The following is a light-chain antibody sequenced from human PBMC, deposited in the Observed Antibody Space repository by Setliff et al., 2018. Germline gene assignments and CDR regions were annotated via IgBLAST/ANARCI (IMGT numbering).Light chain of an antibody. CDR1: SSDVGGYNY. J-gene: IGLJ1*01. Sequence: QSALTQPASVSGSPGQSITISCTGTSSDVGGYNYVSWYQQHPGRAPKLMILDVTKRPSGVSNRFSGSKSANAASLSISGLQAEDEADYYCISYTSSSPYVFGTGTKVTVL. V-gene: IGLV2-14*03. CDR3: ISYTSSSPYV. CDR2: DVT.